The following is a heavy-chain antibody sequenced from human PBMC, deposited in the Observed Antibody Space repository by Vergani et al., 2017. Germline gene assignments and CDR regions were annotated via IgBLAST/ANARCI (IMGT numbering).Heavy chain of an antibody. D-gene: IGHD3-10*01. CDR2: IYYSGST. CDR3: AREITMVRGVINNPFDY. Sequence: QLQLQESGPGLVKPSETLSLTCTVSGGSISSSSYYWGWIRQPPGKGLEWIGSIYYSGSTYYNPSLKSRVTISADTSKNQFSLKLSSVTAADTAVYYCAREITMVRGVINNPFDYWGQGTLVTVSS. J-gene: IGHJ4*02. V-gene: IGHV4-39*07. CDR1: GGSISSSSYY.